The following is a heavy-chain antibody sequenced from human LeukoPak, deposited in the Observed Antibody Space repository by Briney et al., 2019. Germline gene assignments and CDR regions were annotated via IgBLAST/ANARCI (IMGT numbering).Heavy chain of an antibody. V-gene: IGHV3-7*01. Sequence: PGGSLRLSCAASGFTFSSYWMSWVRQAPGEGLEWVAKINQDGTEKAYVDSVRGRFTISRDNAKNSLFLQMNSLRAEDTAVYYCARDGGGDYWGQGTLVTVSS. CDR3: ARDGGGDY. D-gene: IGHD3-16*01. J-gene: IGHJ4*02. CDR2: INQDGTEK. CDR1: GFTFSSYW.